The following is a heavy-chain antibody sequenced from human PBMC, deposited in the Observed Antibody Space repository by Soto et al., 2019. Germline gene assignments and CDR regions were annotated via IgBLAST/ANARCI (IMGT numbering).Heavy chain of an antibody. CDR1: GFTFSSYW. CDR3: ARRVGYCSGGSCYHFDC. D-gene: IGHD2-15*01. V-gene: IGHV3-7*01. CDR2: IKQDGNEK. Sequence: EVQLVESGGGLVQPGGSLRLSCAASGFTFSSYWMTWVRQAPGKGLEWVANIKQDGNEKYYVDSVKGRFTISRDNAKNPLYLQMNSLRAGDAAVYYCARRVGYCSGGSCYHFDCWGQGTLVTVSS. J-gene: IGHJ4*02.